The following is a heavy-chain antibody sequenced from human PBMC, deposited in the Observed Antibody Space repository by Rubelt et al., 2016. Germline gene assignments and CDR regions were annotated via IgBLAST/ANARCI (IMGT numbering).Heavy chain of an antibody. V-gene: IGHV1-24*01. CDR3: ATDTYCSGGSCYSDAFDI. J-gene: IGHJ3*02. Sequence: KFQGRVTMTEDTSTDTAYMELSSLRSEDTAVYYCATDTYCSGGSCYSDAFDIWGQGTMVTVSS. D-gene: IGHD2-15*01.